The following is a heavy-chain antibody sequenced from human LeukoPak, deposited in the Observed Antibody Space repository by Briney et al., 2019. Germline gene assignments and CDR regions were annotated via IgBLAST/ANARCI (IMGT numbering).Heavy chain of an antibody. CDR3: AREARWLQSKPLDY. J-gene: IGHJ4*02. CDR2: ISGSGSII. Sequence: GGSLRLSCAASGFTFSDYYMTWIRQAPGKGLEWVSYISGSGSIIKYADSMKGRFTISRDNAKTSLYLQMKRLRAEDTAVYYCAREARWLQSKPLDYWGQGTLVSVSS. CDR1: GFTFSDYY. V-gene: IGHV3-11*04. D-gene: IGHD5-24*01.